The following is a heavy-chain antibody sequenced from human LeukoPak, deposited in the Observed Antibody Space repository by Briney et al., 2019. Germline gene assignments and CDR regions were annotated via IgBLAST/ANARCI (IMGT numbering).Heavy chain of an antibody. J-gene: IGHJ4*02. Sequence: GGSLRLSCAASEFTFSDYYMSWIRQAPGKGLEWVSYISSSGSTIYYADSVKGRFTTSRDNAKNSLYLQMNSLRAEDTAVYYCAKPTYYYGSGSQSFDYWGQGTLVTVSS. D-gene: IGHD3-10*01. CDR1: EFTFSDYY. V-gene: IGHV3-11*01. CDR2: ISSSGSTI. CDR3: AKPTYYYGSGSQSFDY.